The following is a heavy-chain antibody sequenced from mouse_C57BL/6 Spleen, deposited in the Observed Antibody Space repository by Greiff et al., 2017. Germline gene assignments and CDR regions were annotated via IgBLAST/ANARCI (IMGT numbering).Heavy chain of an antibody. D-gene: IGHD2-1*01. CDR2: INPGSGGT. J-gene: IGHJ4*01. V-gene: IGHV1-54*01. CDR3: ARYYYGILYAMDY. CDR1: GYAFTTYL. Sequence: QVQLKESGAELVRPGTSVKVSCKASGYAFTTYLIEWVKQRPGQGLEWIGVINPGSGGTNYNEKFKGKATLTADKSSSTAYMQLSSLTSEDSAVYFCARYYYGILYAMDYWGQGTSVTVSS.